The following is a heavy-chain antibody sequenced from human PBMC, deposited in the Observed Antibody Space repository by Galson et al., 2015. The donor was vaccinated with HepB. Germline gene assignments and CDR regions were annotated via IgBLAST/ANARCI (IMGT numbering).Heavy chain of an antibody. CDR3: ARGRGSGWSFDY. D-gene: IGHD6-19*01. CDR2: ISGYNGST. CDR1: GYTFSSYR. V-gene: IGHV1-18*01. Sequence: SVKVSCKASGYTFSSYRISWVGQAPGQGLEWMGWISGYNGSTKYAQKFQGRVTMTTDTSTTTTYMEVTSLRSDDTAVYYCARGRGSGWSFDYWGQGTLVTVSS. J-gene: IGHJ4*02.